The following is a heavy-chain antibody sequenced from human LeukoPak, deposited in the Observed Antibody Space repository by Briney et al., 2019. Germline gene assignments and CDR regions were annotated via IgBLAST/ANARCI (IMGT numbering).Heavy chain of an antibody. J-gene: IGHJ2*01. CDR2: ITSGGKYI. CDR3: ARDGLWYFDL. V-gene: IGHV3-21*01. Sequence: PGGSLRLPCAASGFTFSTHSINWVRQAPGKGLEWVSSITSGGKYIYDADSVKGRFTISRDNAENSVYLQMNSLRAEDTAVYYCARDGLWYFDLWGRGTLVTVSS. CDR1: GFTFSTHS.